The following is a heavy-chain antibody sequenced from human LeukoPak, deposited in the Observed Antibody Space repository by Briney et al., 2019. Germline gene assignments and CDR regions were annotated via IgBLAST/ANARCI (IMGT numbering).Heavy chain of an antibody. CDR2: INPNSGGT. J-gene: IGHJ4*02. CDR3: ARAWPIGDYDY. CDR1: GYTFTSYD. D-gene: IGHD2/OR15-2a*01. Sequence: ASVKVSCKASGYTFTSYDINWVRQAPGQGLEWMGWINPNSGGTNYAQKFQGRVTMTRDTSISTAYMELSRLRSDDAAVYYCARAWPIGDYDYWGQGTLVTVSS. V-gene: IGHV1-2*02.